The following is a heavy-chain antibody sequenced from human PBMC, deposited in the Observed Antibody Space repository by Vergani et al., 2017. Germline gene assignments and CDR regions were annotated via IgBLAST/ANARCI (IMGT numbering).Heavy chain of an antibody. D-gene: IGHD3-22*01. CDR2: ISGSGGST. J-gene: IGHJ4*02. CDR1: RFTFSSYA. CDR3: AKDLTGMIVVVIKNYLDY. Sequence: EVQLLESGGGLVQPGGSLRLSCAASRFTFSSYAMSWVRQAPGKGREWVLAISGSGGSTYYADSVTGRFTISRDNSKHTLYLQMNSLRAEDTAVYYCAKDLTGMIVVVIKNYLDYWGQGTLVTVSS. V-gene: IGHV3-23*01.